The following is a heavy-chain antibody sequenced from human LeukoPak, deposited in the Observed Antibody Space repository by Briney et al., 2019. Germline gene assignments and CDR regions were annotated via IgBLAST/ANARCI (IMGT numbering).Heavy chain of an antibody. CDR3: GRRAYSSSWFPNAFDI. J-gene: IGHJ3*02. Sequence: ASVKVSCKASGYTFTSYDINWVRQATGQGLEWMGWMNPNSGNTGYAQKFQGRVTMTRNTSISTAYMELSSLRSEDTAVYYCGRRAYSSSWFPNAFDIWGQGTMVTVSS. CDR1: GYTFTSYD. CDR2: MNPNSGNT. V-gene: IGHV1-8*01. D-gene: IGHD6-13*01.